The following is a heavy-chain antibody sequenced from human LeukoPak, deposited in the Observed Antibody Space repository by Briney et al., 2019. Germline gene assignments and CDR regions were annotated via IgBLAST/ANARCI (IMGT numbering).Heavy chain of an antibody. J-gene: IGHJ1*01. CDR1: GGSISTYY. V-gene: IGHV4-59*08. Sequence: SETLSLTCTVSGGSISTYYWSWIRQPPGKGLEWIGYIYHSGSTKYNPSLKSRVTMSVDTSKNQFSLKLNSVTAADTAVYYCARGVSYYDSSGYYNEYFQHWGQGTLVTVSS. CDR3: ARGVSYYDSSGYYNEYFQH. D-gene: IGHD3-22*01. CDR2: IYHSGST.